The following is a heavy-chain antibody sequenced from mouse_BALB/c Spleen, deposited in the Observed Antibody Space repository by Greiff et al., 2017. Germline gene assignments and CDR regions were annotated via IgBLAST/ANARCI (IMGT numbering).Heavy chain of an antibody. CDR3: ARSGLGREAMDY. CDR2: INPSSGYT. D-gene: IGHD4-1*01. V-gene: IGHV1-4*01. J-gene: IGHJ4*01. Sequence: QVHVKQSGAELARPGASVKMSCKASGYTFTSYTMHWVKQRPGQGLEWIGYINPSSGYTNYNQKFKDKATLTADKSSSTAYMQLSSLTSEDSAVYYCARSGLGREAMDYWGQGTSVTVSS. CDR1: GYTFTSYT.